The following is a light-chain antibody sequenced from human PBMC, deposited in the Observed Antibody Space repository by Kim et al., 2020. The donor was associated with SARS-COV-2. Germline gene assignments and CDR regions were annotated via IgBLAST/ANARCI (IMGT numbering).Light chain of an antibody. Sequence: DIEMTQSPSSLSASVGDRVTITCRAGQDISNDLNWYQQKAGKAPELLIYTTSNLQTGVPPRFSGSGSGTDFALIISNLRPEDFATYYCQQSFRTPGTFGQGTKVDIK. CDR1: QDISND. V-gene: IGKV1-39*01. J-gene: IGKJ1*01. CDR3: QQSFRTPGT. CDR2: TTS.